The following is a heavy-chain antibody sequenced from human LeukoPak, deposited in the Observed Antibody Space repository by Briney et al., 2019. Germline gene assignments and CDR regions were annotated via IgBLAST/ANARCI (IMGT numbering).Heavy chain of an antibody. V-gene: IGHV1-18*01. CDR3: ARVSPIPYCTNGVCYTYYYYYMDV. CDR2: ISACNGNT. D-gene: IGHD2-8*01. CDR1: GYTFTSYG. Sequence: ASVKVSCKASGYTFTSYGISWVRQAPGQGLEWMGWISACNGNTNYAQKLQGRVTMTTDTSTSTAYMELRSLRSDDTAVYYCARVSPIPYCTNGVCYTYYYYYMDVWGKGTTVTVSS. J-gene: IGHJ6*03.